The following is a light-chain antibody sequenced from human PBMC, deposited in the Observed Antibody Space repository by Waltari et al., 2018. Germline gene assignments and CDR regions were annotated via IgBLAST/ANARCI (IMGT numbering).Light chain of an antibody. CDR2: DVS. V-gene: IGLV2-14*03. Sequence: QSALTQPASVSGSPGESTTIPCTGTSSDVGGYNCVPWYQQHPGKAPKLMIYDVSNRPSGVSNRFSGSKSGNTASLTISGLQAEDEADYYCSSYTSSNTLVFGTGTKVTAL. J-gene: IGLJ1*01. CDR3: SSYTSSNTLV. CDR1: SSDVGGYNC.